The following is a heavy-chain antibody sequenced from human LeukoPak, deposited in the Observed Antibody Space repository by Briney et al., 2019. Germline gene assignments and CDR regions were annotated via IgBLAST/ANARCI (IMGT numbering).Heavy chain of an antibody. Sequence: GGSLRLSCTSSGFTFGDYAMSWVRQAPGKGLEWVGLIRSKTYGRTTQYAASVKGRITVSRDDSTSIAYLQMNSRKTEDTAVYYCSRLHSESRSWALDYWGQGTLVTVSS. J-gene: IGHJ4*02. V-gene: IGHV3-49*04. CDR2: IRSKTYGRTT. CDR1: GFTFGDYA. CDR3: SRLHSESRSWALDY. D-gene: IGHD6-13*01.